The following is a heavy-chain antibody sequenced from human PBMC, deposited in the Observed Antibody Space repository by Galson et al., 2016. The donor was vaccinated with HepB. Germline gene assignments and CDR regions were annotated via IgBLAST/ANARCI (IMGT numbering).Heavy chain of an antibody. Sequence: SLRLSCAGSGFTFSTYSMHWVRQAPGKGLEWVSSISGDMNYIYYADSVEGRFTISRDNARNSVFLQMNSLRVEDTAVYFCARSALAIGGHKSFDLWGQGTLVTVSS. CDR3: ARSALAIGGHKSFDL. J-gene: IGHJ4*02. D-gene: IGHD2/OR15-2a*01. CDR2: ISGDMNYI. CDR1: GFTFSTYS. V-gene: IGHV3-21*01.